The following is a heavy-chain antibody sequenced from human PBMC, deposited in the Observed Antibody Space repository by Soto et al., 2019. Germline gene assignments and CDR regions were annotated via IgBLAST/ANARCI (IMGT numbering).Heavy chain of an antibody. CDR2: ISGSGGST. J-gene: IGHJ4*02. CDR1: GFTFSSYA. CDR3: AKSRGTIFGVVIIVGY. V-gene: IGHV3-23*01. D-gene: IGHD3-3*01. Sequence: SGGSLRLSCAASGFTFSSYAMSWVRQAPGKGLEWVSAISGSGGSTYYADSVKGRFTISRDNSKNTLYLQMNSLRAEDTAVYYCAKSRGTIFGVVIIVGYWGQGTLVTVSS.